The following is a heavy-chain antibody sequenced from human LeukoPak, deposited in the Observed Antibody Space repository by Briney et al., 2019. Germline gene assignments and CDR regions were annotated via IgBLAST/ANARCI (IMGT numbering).Heavy chain of an antibody. CDR1: GYTFTGYY. Sequence: GASVKVSCKASGYTFTGYYMHWVRQATGQGLEWMGWMNPNSGNTGYAQKLQGRVTMTTDTSTSTAYMELRSLRSGDTAVYYCARDLRGGDCYYGYWGQGTLVTVSS. J-gene: IGHJ4*02. CDR2: MNPNSGNT. V-gene: IGHV1-8*02. D-gene: IGHD2-21*02. CDR3: ARDLRGGDCYYGY.